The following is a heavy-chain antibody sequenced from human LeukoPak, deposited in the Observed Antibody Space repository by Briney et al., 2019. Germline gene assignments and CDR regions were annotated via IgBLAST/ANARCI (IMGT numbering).Heavy chain of an antibody. CDR2: IYYSGST. D-gene: IGHD3-3*01. J-gene: IGHJ4*02. V-gene: IGHV4-39*07. CDR3: ARAIDDFWSGPTYYFDY. CDR1: GGSISSSSYY. Sequence: SETLSLTCTVSGGSISSSSYYWGWIRQPPGKGLEWIGSIYYSGSTYYNPSLKSRVTISVDTSKNQFSLKLSSVTAADTAVYYCARAIDDFWSGPTYYFDYWGQGTLVTVSS.